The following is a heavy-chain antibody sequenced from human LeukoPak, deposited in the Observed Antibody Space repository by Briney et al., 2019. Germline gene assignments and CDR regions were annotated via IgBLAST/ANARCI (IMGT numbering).Heavy chain of an antibody. CDR3: AKAMAAPGAFDI. CDR2: IGWDSNSI. J-gene: IGHJ3*02. V-gene: IGHV3-9*01. Sequence: PGGSLRLSCAASGFTFDDYAMHWVRQAPGKGLEWVSGIGWDSNSIIYADSVKGRFSISRDNAKNSLYLQMNSLRAEDTALYYCAKAMAAPGAFDIWGQGTVVTVSS. CDR1: GFTFDDYA. D-gene: IGHD5-24*01.